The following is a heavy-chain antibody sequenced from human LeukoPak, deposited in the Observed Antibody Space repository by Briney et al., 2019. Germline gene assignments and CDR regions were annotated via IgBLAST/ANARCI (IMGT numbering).Heavy chain of an antibody. CDR2: VSSDGTT. Sequence: SETLSLTCYVSGDSVSSYYWSWIRQPPGEGLEWIGYVSSDGTTNYTPSLRRRVIMSVDTAKNHIFLNLTSLTAADTAIYYCARLDCVSDACYNHWGRGTLVTVSS. V-gene: IGHV4-59*08. CDR3: ARLDCVSDACYNH. J-gene: IGHJ4*02. CDR1: GDSVSSYY. D-gene: IGHD3/OR15-3a*01.